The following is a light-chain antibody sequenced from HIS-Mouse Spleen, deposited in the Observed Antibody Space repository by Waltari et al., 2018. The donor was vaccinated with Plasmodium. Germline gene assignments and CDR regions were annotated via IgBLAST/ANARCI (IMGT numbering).Light chain of an antibody. J-gene: IGLJ1*01. CDR1: SSDVGGSNS. V-gene: IGLV2-14*03. Sequence: QSALTQPASVSGSPGQSITISCTGTSSDVGGSNSVSWYQQHPGKAPKLMIYDVSNRPSGVSNRFSGSKSGNTASLTISGLQAEDEADYYCSSYTSSSKDVFGTGTKVTVL. CDR2: DVS. CDR3: SSYTSSSKDV.